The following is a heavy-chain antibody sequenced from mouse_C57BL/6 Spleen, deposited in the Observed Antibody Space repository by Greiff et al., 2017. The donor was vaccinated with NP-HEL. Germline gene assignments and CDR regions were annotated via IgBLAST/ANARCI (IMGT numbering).Heavy chain of an antibody. D-gene: IGHD2-4*01. CDR1: GFTFSSYG. CDR3: ARRDYDYDEGTWFAY. J-gene: IGHJ3*01. Sequence: EVMLVESGGDLVKPGGSLKLSCAASGFTFSSYGMSWVRQTPDKRLEWVATISSGGSYTYYPDSVKGRFTISRDNAKNTLYLQMSSLKSEDTAMYYCARRDYDYDEGTWFAYWGQGTLVTVSA. CDR2: ISSGGSYT. V-gene: IGHV5-6*01.